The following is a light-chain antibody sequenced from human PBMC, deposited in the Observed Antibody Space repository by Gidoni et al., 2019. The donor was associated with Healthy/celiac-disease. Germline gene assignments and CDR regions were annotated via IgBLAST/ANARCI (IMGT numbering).Light chain of an antibody. V-gene: IGKV3-15*01. J-gene: IGKJ1*01. Sequence: EIVMMQSPATLSVSPGERATLSCRASQSVSSNLAWYQQQPGQAPRLLIYGASTRATGIPGRFSGSGSGTEFTLTISSLQSEDFAVYYCQQYGGTFGQGTKVEIK. CDR3: QQYGGT. CDR2: GAS. CDR1: QSVSSN.